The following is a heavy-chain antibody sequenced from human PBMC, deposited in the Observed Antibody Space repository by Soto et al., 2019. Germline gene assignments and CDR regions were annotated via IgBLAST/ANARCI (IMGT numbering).Heavy chain of an antibody. D-gene: IGHD1-26*01. CDR1: RFTFSNYC. V-gene: IGHV3-30*18. CDR2: ITYNGNNA. Sequence: GGSLRLSCAASRFTFSNYCMHWVRQAPGKGLEWVSIITYNGNNAYYADSVKGRFTISRGNSKNTLYLQMNSLSLEDTAVYYCAKDPVQCKLLYPDSWGQGTLVTVSS. J-gene: IGHJ4*02. CDR3: AKDPVQCKLLYPDS.